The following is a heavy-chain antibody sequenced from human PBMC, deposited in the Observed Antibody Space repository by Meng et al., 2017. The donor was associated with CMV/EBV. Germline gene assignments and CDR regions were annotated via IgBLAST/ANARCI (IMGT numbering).Heavy chain of an antibody. D-gene: IGHD6-13*01. V-gene: IGHV2-5*02. J-gene: IGHJ5*02. CDR2: IYWDDDK. CDR3: AHKGRRMAAAGINWFDP. Sequence: IPANGTAPLLVNATQTLTLTCTFSGFTVSTRGVGVGCTRQHPGKALEWLALIYWDDDKRYSPSLKSRLTITKDTSNNQVVLTMTNMDPVDTATYYCAHKGRRMAAAGINWFDPWGQGTLVTVSS. CDR1: GFTVSTRGVG.